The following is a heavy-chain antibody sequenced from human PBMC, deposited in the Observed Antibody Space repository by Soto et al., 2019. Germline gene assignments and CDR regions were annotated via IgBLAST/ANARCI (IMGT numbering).Heavy chain of an antibody. V-gene: IGHV1-69*13. J-gene: IGHJ4*02. CDR3: ARDLGGGYYFDY. D-gene: IGHD3-16*01. CDR1: GGTFSSYA. CDR2: IIPIFGTA. Sequence: SVKVSCKASGGTFSSYAISWVRQAPGQGLEWMGGIIPIFGTANYAQKFQGRVTITADESTSTAYMELSSLRSEDTTVYYCARDLGGGYYFDYWGQGTLVTSPQ.